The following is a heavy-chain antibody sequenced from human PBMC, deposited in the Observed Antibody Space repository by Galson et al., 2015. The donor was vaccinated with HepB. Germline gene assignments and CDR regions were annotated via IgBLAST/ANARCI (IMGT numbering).Heavy chain of an antibody. V-gene: IGHV1-18*01. D-gene: IGHD3-22*01. Sequence: SVKVSCKASGYTFTSYGISWVRQAPGQGLEWMGWISAYNGNTNYAQKLQGRVTMTTDTSTSTAYMELRSLRSDDTAVYYCAREGAGVYYDSRNFDYWGQGTLVTVSS. CDR1: GYTFTSYG. J-gene: IGHJ4*02. CDR3: AREGAGVYYDSRNFDY. CDR2: ISAYNGNT.